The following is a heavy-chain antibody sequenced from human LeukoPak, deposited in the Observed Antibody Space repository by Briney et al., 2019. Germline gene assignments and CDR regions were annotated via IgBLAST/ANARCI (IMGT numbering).Heavy chain of an antibody. D-gene: IGHD3-9*01. Sequence: GGSLRLSCAASGFTFDDYGMSWVRQAPGKGLEWVSGINWNGGSTGYADSVKGRFTISRDDAKNSLYLQMNSLRAEDTALYHCARVSRIGRYFDWLTSFPFDYWGQGTLVTVSS. V-gene: IGHV3-20*01. J-gene: IGHJ4*02. CDR2: INWNGGST. CDR1: GFTFDDYG. CDR3: ARVSRIGRYFDWLTSFPFDY.